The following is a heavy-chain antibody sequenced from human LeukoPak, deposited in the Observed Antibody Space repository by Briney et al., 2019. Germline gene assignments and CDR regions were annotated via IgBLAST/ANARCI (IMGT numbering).Heavy chain of an antibody. D-gene: IGHD2-15*01. Sequence: ASVKVSCKVSGDTLSELPMHWVRQAPGKGFEWMGGFDPEKSERIYAQNLRGRVTMTEETSTDTAFLELSSLTSEDTAVYYCATGNSLGYCKGGRCFNYWGQGTQVIVSS. CDR3: ATGNSLGYCKGGRCFNY. CDR2: FDPEKSER. J-gene: IGHJ4*02. CDR1: GDTLSELP. V-gene: IGHV1-24*01.